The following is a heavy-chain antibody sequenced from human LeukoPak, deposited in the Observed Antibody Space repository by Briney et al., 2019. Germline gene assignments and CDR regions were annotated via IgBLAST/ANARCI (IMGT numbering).Heavy chain of an antibody. CDR2: IKQDGSEK. J-gene: IGHJ4*02. CDR3: ARDSLYDSSGYSPKFDY. CDR1: GFTFSSYW. Sequence: GGSLRHSCAASGFTFSSYWMSWVRQAPGKGLEWVANIKQDGSEKYYVDSVKGRFTISRDNAKNSLYLRMNSLRAEDTAVYYCARDSLYDSSGYSPKFDYWGQGTLVTVSS. V-gene: IGHV3-7*01. D-gene: IGHD3-22*01.